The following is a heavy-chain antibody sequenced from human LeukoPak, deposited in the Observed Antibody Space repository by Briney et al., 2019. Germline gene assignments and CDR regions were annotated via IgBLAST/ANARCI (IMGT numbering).Heavy chain of an antibody. D-gene: IGHD6-6*01. CDR3: ARGGSTSSSSHFHH. CDR1: GLTFSSYG. V-gene: IGHV3-21*01. J-gene: IGHJ1*01. Sequence: GRSLRLSCAASGLTFSSYGMHWVRQAPGKGLEWVSSISGSSSFIYYADSVKGRFTISRDNAKNSLYVQMNSLRAEDTAVYYCARGGSTSSSSHFHHWGQGTLVTVSS. CDR2: ISGSSSFI.